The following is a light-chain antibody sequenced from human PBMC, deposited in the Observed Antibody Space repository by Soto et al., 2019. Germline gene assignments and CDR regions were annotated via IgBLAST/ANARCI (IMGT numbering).Light chain of an antibody. CDR1: QSVDSN. CDR2: GAT. Sequence: EIVMTQSPATLSVSPGERATLSCRASQSVDSNLAWYQQKPGQAPRLLIQGATTRATGIPARFSGSGSGTEFTLTISSLQSEDFAVYYCQQYNNWPRTFGQGTKVDIK. J-gene: IGKJ1*01. CDR3: QQYNNWPRT. V-gene: IGKV3-15*01.